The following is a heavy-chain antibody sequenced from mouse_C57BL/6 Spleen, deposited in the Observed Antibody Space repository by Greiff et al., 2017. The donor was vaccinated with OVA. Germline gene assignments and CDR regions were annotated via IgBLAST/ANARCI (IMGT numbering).Heavy chain of an antibody. V-gene: IGHV1-26*01. CDR3: ARGLVDY. D-gene: IGHD3-3*01. Sequence: EVQLQQSGPELVKPGASVKISCKASGYTFTDYYMNWVKQSHGKSLEWIGDINPDNGGTSYNQKFKGKATLTVDKSSSTAYMELRSLKSEDSAVYYCARGLVDYWGQGTTLTVSS. CDR1: GYTFTDYY. J-gene: IGHJ2*01. CDR2: INPDNGGT.